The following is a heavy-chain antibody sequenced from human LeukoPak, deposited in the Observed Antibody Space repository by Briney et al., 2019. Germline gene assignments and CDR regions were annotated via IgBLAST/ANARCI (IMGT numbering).Heavy chain of an antibody. J-gene: IGHJ4*02. CDR3: ARWNTYFDY. V-gene: IGHV3-48*01. CDR2: ISSGGTTI. Sequence: PGGSLRLSCAASGFNFGSYSMNWVRLAPGKGLEWLSYISSGGTTIYYADSVKGRFTISRDNAKNSLYLQMNSLRAEDTAVYYCARWNTYFDYWGQVTLVTVSS. CDR1: GFNFGSYS. D-gene: IGHD1-1*01.